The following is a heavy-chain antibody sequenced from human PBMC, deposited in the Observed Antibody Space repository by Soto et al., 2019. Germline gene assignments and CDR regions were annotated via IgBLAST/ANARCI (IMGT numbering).Heavy chain of an antibody. D-gene: IGHD1-1*01. CDR2: SNGGSHYI. J-gene: IGHJ4*02. V-gene: IGHV3-48*01. Sequence: EVQLVESGGGLVQPGGSLRLSCAASGFTFSIYAMDWVRQAPGKGLAWLSYSNGGSHYIFYADSVRGRFTISRDNVKNSLYLQMNSLTAEDTAVYYCGRDGKRGYDFDYWGQGTLVTVSS. CDR1: GFTFSIYA. CDR3: GRDGKRGYDFDY.